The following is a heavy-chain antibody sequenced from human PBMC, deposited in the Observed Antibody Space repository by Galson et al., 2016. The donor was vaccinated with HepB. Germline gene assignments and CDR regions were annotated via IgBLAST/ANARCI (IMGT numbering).Heavy chain of an antibody. Sequence: CAISGDSVSTDSAAWNWIRQSPSRGLEWLGGTYYRSKWYKDYAVSVRSRITIDPDTSKNEFSLHLNSVTSEDTAVYFCARDPGVYSYGLDTFDIWGQGTMVTVSS. D-gene: IGHD5-18*01. CDR3: ARDPGVYSYGLDTFDI. CDR1: GDSVSTDSAA. CDR2: TYYRSKWYK. J-gene: IGHJ3*02. V-gene: IGHV6-1*01.